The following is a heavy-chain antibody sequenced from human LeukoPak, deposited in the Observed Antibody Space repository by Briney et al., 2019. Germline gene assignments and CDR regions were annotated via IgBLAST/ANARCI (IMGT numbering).Heavy chain of an antibody. CDR3: ARRRQARDYYGSGSYYRVVYNWFDP. V-gene: IGHV4-38-2*02. CDR1: GYSISSGYY. Sequence: PSETLSLTCTVSGYSISSGYYWGWIRQPPGKGLEWIGSIYHSGSTYYNPSLKSRVTISVDTSKNQFSLKLSSVTAADTAVYYRARRRQARDYYGSGSYYRVVYNWFDPWGQGTLVTVSS. D-gene: IGHD3-10*01. J-gene: IGHJ5*02. CDR2: IYHSGST.